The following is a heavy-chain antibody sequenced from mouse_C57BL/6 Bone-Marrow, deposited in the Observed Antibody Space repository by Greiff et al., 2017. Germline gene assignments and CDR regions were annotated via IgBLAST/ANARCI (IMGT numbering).Heavy chain of an antibody. CDR2: IDPSDSYT. CDR3: ARYYGYPWFAY. D-gene: IGHD2-2*01. V-gene: IGHV1-50*01. CDR1: GYTFTSYW. J-gene: IGHJ3*01. Sequence: VQLQQPGAELVKPGASVKLSCKASGYTFTSYWMQWVKQRPGQGLEWIGEIDPSDSYTNYNQKFKGKATLTVDTSSSTAYMQHSSLTSEDSAVYYCARYYGYPWFAYWGQGTLVTVSA.